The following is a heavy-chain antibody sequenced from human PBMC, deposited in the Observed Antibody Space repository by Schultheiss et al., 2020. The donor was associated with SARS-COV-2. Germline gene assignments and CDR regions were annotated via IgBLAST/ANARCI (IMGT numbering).Heavy chain of an antibody. V-gene: IGHV4-59*11. J-gene: IGHJ4*02. CDR3: ASGEGTGSGNYTVFDY. CDR2: VSHTGNT. CDR1: NGSIGRHP. Sequence: SETLSLTCSVSNGSIGRHPWTWIRQSPGKGLEWIGDVSHTGNTKFNPSLKSRVSMSLDMSKNQVSLSLASVTAADTAVYYCASGEGTGSGNYTVFDYWGQGTLVTVSS. D-gene: IGHD3-10*01.